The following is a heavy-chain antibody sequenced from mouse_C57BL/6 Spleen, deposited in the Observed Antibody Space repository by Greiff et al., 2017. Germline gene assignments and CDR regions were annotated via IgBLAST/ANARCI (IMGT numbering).Heavy chain of an antibody. D-gene: IGHD1-1*01. Sequence: QVQLQQSGPELVKPGASVKLSCKASGYAFSSSWMNWVKQRPGQGLEWIGRIYPGDGDTNYNEKFKGKATLTVAKSSSTAYMQLSSLTSEDSAVYFCARPPHYYGSSPFDYWGQGTTLTVSS. CDR1: GYAFSSSW. CDR2: IYPGDGDT. J-gene: IGHJ2*01. CDR3: ARPPHYYGSSPFDY. V-gene: IGHV1-82*01.